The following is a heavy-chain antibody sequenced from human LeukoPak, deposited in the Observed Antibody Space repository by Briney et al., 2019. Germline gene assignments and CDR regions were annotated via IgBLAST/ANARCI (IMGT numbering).Heavy chain of an antibody. CDR3: ATVDVVPAATSFGVNI. Sequence: ATVKISCKVSGYTFTDYYMHWVQQAPGKGLEWMGLVDPADGETIYAEKFQGRVTLTADTSTGTAYMELSSLRSEDTAVYYCATVDVVPAATSFGVNIWGQGTMVTVSS. J-gene: IGHJ3*02. CDR1: GYTFTDYY. D-gene: IGHD2-2*01. CDR2: VDPADGET. V-gene: IGHV1-69-2*01.